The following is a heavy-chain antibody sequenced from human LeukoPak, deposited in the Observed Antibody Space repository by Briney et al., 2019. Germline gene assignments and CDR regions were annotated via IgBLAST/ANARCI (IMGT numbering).Heavy chain of an antibody. CDR1: GGSISSYY. Sequence: PSETLSLTCTVSGGSISSYYWSWIRQPPGKGLEWIGYIYYSGSTNYNPSLKSRVTISVDTSKNQFSLKLSSVTAADTAVYYCARIDVDTAMVWGQGTLVAVSS. D-gene: IGHD5-18*01. J-gene: IGHJ4*02. V-gene: IGHV4-59*01. CDR2: IYYSGST. CDR3: ARIDVDTAMV.